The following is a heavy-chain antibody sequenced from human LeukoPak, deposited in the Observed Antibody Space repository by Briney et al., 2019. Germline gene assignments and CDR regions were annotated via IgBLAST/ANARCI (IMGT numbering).Heavy chain of an antibody. CDR3: ARDITIFGGAGNWFDP. Sequence: GASVKVSCKASGYTFTSYAMNWVRQAPGQGLEWMGWINTNTGNPTYAQGFTGRFVFSLDTSVSTAYLQISSLKAEDTAVYYCARDITIFGGAGNWFDPWGQGTLVTVSS. V-gene: IGHV7-4-1*02. CDR2: INTNTGNP. D-gene: IGHD3-3*01. J-gene: IGHJ5*02. CDR1: GYTFTSYA.